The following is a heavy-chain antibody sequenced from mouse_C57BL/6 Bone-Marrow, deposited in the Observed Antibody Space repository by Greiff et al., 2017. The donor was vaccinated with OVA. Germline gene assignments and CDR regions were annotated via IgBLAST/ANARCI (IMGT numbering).Heavy chain of an antibody. D-gene: IGHD2-1*01. CDR2: ISDGGSYT. J-gene: IGHJ3*01. Sequence: EVHLVESGGGLVKPGGSLKLSCAASGFTFSSYAMSWVRQTPEKRLEWVATISDGGSYTYYTDNVKGRFTISRDNAKNNLYLQMSHLKSEDTAVYYCARDGYYGNYALFAYWGQGTLVTVSA. CDR3: ARDGYYGNYALFAY. V-gene: IGHV5-4*01. CDR1: GFTFSSYA.